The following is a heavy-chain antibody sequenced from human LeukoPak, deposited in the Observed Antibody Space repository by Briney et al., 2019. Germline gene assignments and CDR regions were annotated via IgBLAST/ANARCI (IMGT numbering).Heavy chain of an antibody. CDR1: GFTFGDA. Sequence: GRSLRLSCTASGFTFGDAMSWVRQAPGKGLEWVGFIRSQTFSGTREYAASVEGRFTISRDDSKSIAYLQMNSLKTEDTAVYFCTRDRGDYDLYWYFDLWGRGTLVTVSS. CDR3: TRDRGDYDLYWYFDL. D-gene: IGHD5-12*01. J-gene: IGHJ2*01. V-gene: IGHV3-49*04. CDR2: IRSQTFSGTR.